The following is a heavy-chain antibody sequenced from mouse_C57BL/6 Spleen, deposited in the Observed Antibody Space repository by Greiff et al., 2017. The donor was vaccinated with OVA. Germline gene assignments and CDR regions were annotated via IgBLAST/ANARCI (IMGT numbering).Heavy chain of an antibody. CDR3: ARRSSSVYYYAMDD. CDR2: INPCNGGT. J-gene: IGHJ4*01. CDR1: GYTFTSYW. Sequence: QVQLQQPGTELVKPGASVKLSCKASGYTFTSYWMHWVKQRPGQGLEWIGNINPCNGGTNYNAQFKSKATLTVDKSSSTAYMQLSSLTSDDSAVYNGARRSSSVYYYAMDDWGQGTSVTVSS. D-gene: IGHD1-1*01. V-gene: IGHV1-53*01.